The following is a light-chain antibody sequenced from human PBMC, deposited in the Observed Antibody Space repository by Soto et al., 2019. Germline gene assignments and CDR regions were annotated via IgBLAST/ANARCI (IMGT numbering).Light chain of an antibody. CDR1: QTISSW. CDR2: KAS. V-gene: IGKV1-5*03. Sequence: DIQMTQSPSTLSGSVGDRVTITCRASQTISSWLAWYQQKPGKAPKLLIYKASTLKSGVPSRFSGSGSGTEFTLTISSLQPDDFAVYYCQQYGSSLTFGGGTKVDIK. CDR3: QQYGSSLT. J-gene: IGKJ4*01.